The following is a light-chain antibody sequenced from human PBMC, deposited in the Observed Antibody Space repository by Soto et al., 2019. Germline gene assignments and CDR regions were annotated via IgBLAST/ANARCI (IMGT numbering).Light chain of an antibody. Sequence: DIVLTQSPDSLAVSLGERATINCRSSESVLYPSNNENYLAWYQQKPGQSPRLLIYWASTRESGVPVRFSGSGSGTDFTLTISSLQAEDVAVYYCQQYYRSPQTFGQGTKVEIK. J-gene: IGKJ1*01. CDR1: ESVLYPSNNENY. V-gene: IGKV4-1*01. CDR2: WAS. CDR3: QQYYRSPQT.